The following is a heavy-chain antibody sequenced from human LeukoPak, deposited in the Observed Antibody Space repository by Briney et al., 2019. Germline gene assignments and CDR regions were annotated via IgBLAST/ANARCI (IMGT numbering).Heavy chain of an antibody. D-gene: IGHD3-9*01. CDR3: AKDRDDIFTGPLDY. J-gene: IGHJ4*02. CDR2: IGSNGGST. CDR1: GFSLSVYA. Sequence: GRSLRLSRSASGFSLSVYAMHWVRQAPGEGLEYVSSIGSNGGSTYYRDSVKGRFTISRDNSKNTLHLQMSSLRVEDTAVYYCAKDRDDIFTGPLDYWGQGILVTVSS. V-gene: IGHV3-64D*09.